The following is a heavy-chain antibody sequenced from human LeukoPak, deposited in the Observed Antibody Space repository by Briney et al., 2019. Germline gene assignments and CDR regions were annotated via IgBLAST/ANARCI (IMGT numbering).Heavy chain of an antibody. CDR2: IRNDGNDK. J-gene: IGHJ4*02. V-gene: IGHV3-30*02. CDR3: VKLTDDCSGGSCRLDY. Sequence: GGSLRLSCAASGFTFSDYGMHWVRQAPGKGLEWVAFIRNDGNDKSYADSVKGRFTISRDNSKNTLYLQMNSLRSDDTAVYYCVKLTDDCSGGSCRLDYWGQGTLVTVSS. CDR1: GFTFSDYG. D-gene: IGHD2-15*01.